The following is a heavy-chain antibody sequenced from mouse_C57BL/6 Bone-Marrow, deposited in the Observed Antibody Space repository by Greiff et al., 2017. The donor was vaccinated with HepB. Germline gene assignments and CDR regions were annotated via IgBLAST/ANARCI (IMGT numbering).Heavy chain of an antibody. CDR2: IHPNSGST. CDR1: GYTFTSYW. V-gene: IGHV1-64*01. CDR3: ARSEDWYFDV. J-gene: IGHJ1*03. Sequence: VQLQQPGAELVKPGASVKLSCKASGYTFTSYWMHWVKQRPGQGLEWIGMIHPNSGSTNYNEKFKSKATLTVDKSSSTADMQLSSLTSEDSAVYYCARSEDWYFDVWGTGTTVTVSS.